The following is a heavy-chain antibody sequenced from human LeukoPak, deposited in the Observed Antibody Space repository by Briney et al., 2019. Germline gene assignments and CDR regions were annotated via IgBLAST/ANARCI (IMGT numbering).Heavy chain of an antibody. CDR3: ARVEMATLNADY. D-gene: IGHD5-24*01. V-gene: IGHV4-59*01. J-gene: IGHJ4*02. CDR1: GGSISSYY. Sequence: PSETLSLTCTVSGGSISSYYWSWIRQPPGKGLEWIGYIYYSGSTNYNPSLKSRVTISVDTSKNQFSLKLSSVTAADTAVYYCARVEMATLNADYWGQGTLVTVSS. CDR2: IYYSGST.